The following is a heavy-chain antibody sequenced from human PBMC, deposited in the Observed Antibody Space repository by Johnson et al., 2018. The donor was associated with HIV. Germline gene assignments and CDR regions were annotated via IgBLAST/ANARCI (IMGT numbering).Heavy chain of an antibody. CDR1: GFTFRNYA. Sequence: QVQLVESGGGVVQPGTSLRLSCAASGFTFRNYAMHWVRQAPGKGLEWVAVISYDGSNKYYADSVKGRFTISRDNSKNTLYLQMNSLRADDTAVYYCAKDLRVFDWFNAYDAFDIWGQGTMVTVSS. J-gene: IGHJ3*02. D-gene: IGHD3-9*01. CDR2: ISYDGSNK. CDR3: AKDLRVFDWFNAYDAFDI. V-gene: IGHV3-30*18.